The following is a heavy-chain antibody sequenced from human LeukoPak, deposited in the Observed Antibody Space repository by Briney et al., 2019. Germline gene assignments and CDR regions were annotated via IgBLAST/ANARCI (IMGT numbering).Heavy chain of an antibody. V-gene: IGHV3-7*01. CDR3: ARGGATRPDY. D-gene: IGHD6-6*01. CDR2: IKEDGSEK. Sequence: GGSLRLSFTASGFNFSNYWMSWVRQAPGKGLEWVANIKEDGSEKYYVDSVKGRFTISRDNAKNSLYLQMNSLRAEDTAVYYCARGGATRPDYWGQGTLVTASS. J-gene: IGHJ4*02. CDR1: GFNFSNYW.